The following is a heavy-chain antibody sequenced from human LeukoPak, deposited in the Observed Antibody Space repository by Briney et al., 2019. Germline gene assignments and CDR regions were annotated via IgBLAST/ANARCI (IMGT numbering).Heavy chain of an antibody. J-gene: IGHJ4*02. V-gene: IGHV4-59*08. Sequence: SETLSLTCTVSGGSISSYYWSWIRQPPGKGLEWIGYIYYSGSTNYNPSIKSRVTISVDTFKNQFSLKLSSVTAADTAVYYCSGRYFDYSDYWGQGTLVTVSS. D-gene: IGHD3-9*01. CDR2: IYYSGST. CDR3: SGRYFDYSDY. CDR1: GGSISSYY.